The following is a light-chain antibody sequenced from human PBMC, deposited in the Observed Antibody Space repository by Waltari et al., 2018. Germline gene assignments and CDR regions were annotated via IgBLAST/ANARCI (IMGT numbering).Light chain of an antibody. CDR1: QSVSSY. CDR3: LQYGQQYGSSPGT. J-gene: IGKJ1*01. Sequence: EIVLTQSPATLSLSPGERATLSCRASQSVSSYLAWYQHKPGQAPRLLIYGASSRATGIPDRFSGSGSGTDFTLTISRLEPEDFVLYYCLQYGQQYGSSPGTFGQGTKVEIK. CDR2: GAS. V-gene: IGKV3-20*01.